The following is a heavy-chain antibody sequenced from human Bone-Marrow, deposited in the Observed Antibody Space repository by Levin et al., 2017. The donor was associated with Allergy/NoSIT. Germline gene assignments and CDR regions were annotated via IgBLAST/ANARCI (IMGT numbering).Heavy chain of an antibody. D-gene: IGHD6-13*01. J-gene: IGHJ6*02. Sequence: GESLKISCAASGFTFSSYAMSWVRQAPGKGLEWVSAISGSGGSTYYADSVKGRFTISRDNSKNTLYLQMNSLRAEDTAVYYCATNTGEAAAGKGYYGMDVWGQGTTVTVSS. CDR3: ATNTGEAAAGKGYYGMDV. CDR2: ISGSGGST. CDR1: GFTFSSYA. V-gene: IGHV3-23*01.